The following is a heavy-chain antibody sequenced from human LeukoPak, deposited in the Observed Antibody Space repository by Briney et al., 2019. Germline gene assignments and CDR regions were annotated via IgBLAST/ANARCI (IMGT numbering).Heavy chain of an antibody. D-gene: IGHD5-18*01. J-gene: IGHJ4*02. CDR2: IIPIFGTA. V-gene: IGHV1-69*13. Sequence: ASVKVSCKASGGTFSSYAISWVRQAPGQGLEWMGGIIPIFGTANYAQKFQGRVTITADESTSTAYMELSSLRSEDTAVYYCARGQTWIQLWSHQYYFDYWGQGTLVTVSS. CDR3: ARGQTWIQLWSHQYYFDY. CDR1: GGTFSSYA.